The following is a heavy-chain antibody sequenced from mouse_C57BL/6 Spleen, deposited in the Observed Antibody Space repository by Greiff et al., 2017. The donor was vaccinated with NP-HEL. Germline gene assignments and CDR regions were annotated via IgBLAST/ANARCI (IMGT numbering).Heavy chain of an antibody. J-gene: IGHJ1*03. CDR1: GFSLTSYG. D-gene: IGHD2-14*01. CDR2: IWSGGST. V-gene: IGHV2-2*01. Sequence: QVQLQQSGPGLVQPSQSLSITCTVSGFSLTSYGVHWVRQSPGKGLEWLGVIWSGGSTDYNAAFISRLSISKDNSKSQVFFKMNSLQADDTAIYYCARKRVLDWYFDVWGTGTTVTVSS. CDR3: ARKRVLDWYFDV.